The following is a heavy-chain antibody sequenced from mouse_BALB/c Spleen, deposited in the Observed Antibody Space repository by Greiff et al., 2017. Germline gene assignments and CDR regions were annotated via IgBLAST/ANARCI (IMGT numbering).Heavy chain of an antibody. V-gene: IGHV7-3*02. CDR3: ARDRYGDY. Sequence: EVKLMESGGGLVQPGGSLRLSCATSGFTFTAYYMSWVRQPPGKALEWLGFIRNKANGYTTEYSASVKGRFTISRDNSQSILYLQMNTLRAEDSATYYCARDRYGDYWGQGTTLTVSS. J-gene: IGHJ2*01. CDR2: IRNKANGYTT. D-gene: IGHD2-14*01. CDR1: GFTFTAYY.